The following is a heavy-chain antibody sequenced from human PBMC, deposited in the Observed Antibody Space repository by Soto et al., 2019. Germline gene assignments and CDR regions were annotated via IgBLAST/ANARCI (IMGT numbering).Heavy chain of an antibody. D-gene: IGHD3-3*01. V-gene: IGHV4-34*01. Sequence: SETLSLTCAFYGGSFSGYYWSLIRQPPGKGLEWIGEINHSGSTNYNPSLKSRVTISVDTSKNQFSLKLSSVTAADTAVYYCARGWDYDFWKDYYYYYGMDVWGQGTTVTVSS. J-gene: IGHJ6*02. CDR2: INHSGST. CDR3: ARGWDYDFWKDYYYYYGMDV. CDR1: GGSFSGYY.